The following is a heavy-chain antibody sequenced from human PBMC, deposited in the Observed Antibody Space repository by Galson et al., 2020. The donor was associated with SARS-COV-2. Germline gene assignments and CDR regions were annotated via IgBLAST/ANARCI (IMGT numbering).Heavy chain of an antibody. CDR3: ARGNSPRVTIFGIVTGPCGMDI. CDR2: IYNSGNT. CDR1: GGSISSGNYY. J-gene: IGHJ6*02. D-gene: IGHD3-3*01. Sequence: SETLSLTCTVSGGSISSGNYYWSWIRQPAGKGLERIGRIYNSGNTNYNPSLWSQVTISVDTSKNQFSLKLRSVTAADTAVYYCARGNSPRVTIFGIVTGPCGMDIWGQGTAVTVSS. V-gene: IGHV4-61*02.